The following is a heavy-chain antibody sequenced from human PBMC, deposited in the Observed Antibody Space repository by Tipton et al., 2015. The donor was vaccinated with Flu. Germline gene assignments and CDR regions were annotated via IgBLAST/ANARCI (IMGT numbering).Heavy chain of an antibody. CDR2: IFATGTA. J-gene: IGHJ4*01. D-gene: IGHD4-17*01. CDR3: ARLPRHYGDYPLDY. V-gene: IGHV4-4*07. Sequence: GEALGTHYWTWFRQPAAERLEWIGRIFATGTAIYNPSLRSRVTMSVDTSKNQFSLNLTSVTAADTAVYDCARLPRHYGDYPLDYWGPGIMVTVSS. CDR1: GEALGTHY.